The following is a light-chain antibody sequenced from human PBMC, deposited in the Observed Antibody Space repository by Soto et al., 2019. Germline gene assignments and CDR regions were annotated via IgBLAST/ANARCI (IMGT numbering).Light chain of an antibody. V-gene: IGKV1-5*03. J-gene: IGKJ1*01. CDR3: QQYNSSRT. CDR2: TAS. Sequence: TQMTQSPSTLSASVGGRVTITCRASQSISSWLAWYQQKPGKAPKLLIYTASSFESGVPSRFSGSGSGTEFTLTISRLQPDDFATYYCQQYNSSRTFGQGTKVEIK. CDR1: QSISSW.